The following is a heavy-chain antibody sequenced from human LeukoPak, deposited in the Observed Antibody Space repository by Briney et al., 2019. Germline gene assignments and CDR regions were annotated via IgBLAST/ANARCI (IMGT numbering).Heavy chain of an antibody. D-gene: IGHD3-10*01. J-gene: IGHJ4*02. CDR2: IYYSGST. V-gene: IGHV4-39*07. CDR1: GGSISSSSYY. Sequence: PSETQSLTCTVSGGSISSSSYYWGWIRQPPGKGLEWIGSIYYSGSTYYNPSLKSRVTISVDTSKNQFSLKLSSVTAADTAVYYCARGDVNYYYGSGSYSPFDYWGQGTLVTVSS. CDR3: ARGDVNYYYGSGSYSPFDY.